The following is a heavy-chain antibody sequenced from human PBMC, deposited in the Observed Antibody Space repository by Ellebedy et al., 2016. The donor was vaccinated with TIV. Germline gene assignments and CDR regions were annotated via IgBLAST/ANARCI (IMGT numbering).Heavy chain of an antibody. CDR1: GFSFSDYY. D-gene: IGHD6-19*01. V-gene: IGHV3-11*03. Sequence: GGSLRLSCAASGFSFSDYYMNWIRQAPGKGLEWVADVTTGSAYMHYADSVKGRFTISRDNTENSLYLQMNSLRAEDTAVYFCAGGNGWIFVYWGQGTLVTVSS. J-gene: IGHJ4*02. CDR2: VTTGSAYM. CDR3: AGGNGWIFVY.